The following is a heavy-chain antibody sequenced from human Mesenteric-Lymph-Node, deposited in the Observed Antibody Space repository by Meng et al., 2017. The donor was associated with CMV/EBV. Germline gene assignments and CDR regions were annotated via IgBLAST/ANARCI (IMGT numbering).Heavy chain of an antibody. CDR1: GFTFSSYA. Sequence: GESLKISCAASGFTFSSYAVHWVRQAPGKGLEWVAVISYDGSNKYYADSVKGRFTISRDNSKNTLYLQMNSLRAEDTAVYYCARGALLVGASDYGIDVWGQGTTVTVSS. J-gene: IGHJ6*02. V-gene: IGHV3-30*04. CDR2: ISYDGSNK. D-gene: IGHD1-26*01. CDR3: ARGALLVGASDYGIDV.